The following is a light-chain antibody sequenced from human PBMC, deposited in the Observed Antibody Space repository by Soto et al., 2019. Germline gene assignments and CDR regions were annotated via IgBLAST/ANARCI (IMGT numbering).Light chain of an antibody. Sequence: EIVLTKSTATLSLSPGERATLCCRASQSVSSYLAWYQQKPGQAPRLLIYDASNRATGIPARFSGSGSGTDFTLTISSLEPEDFAVYYCQQRSNWPTFGQGTRLEIK. CDR2: DAS. V-gene: IGKV3-11*01. CDR1: QSVSSY. CDR3: QQRSNWPT. J-gene: IGKJ5*01.